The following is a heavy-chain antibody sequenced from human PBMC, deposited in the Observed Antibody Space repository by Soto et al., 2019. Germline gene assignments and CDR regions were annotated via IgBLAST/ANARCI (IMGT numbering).Heavy chain of an antibody. D-gene: IGHD3-22*01. J-gene: IGHJ6*02. Sequence: QVQLQESGPGLVKPSGTLSLTCAVSGGSISSSNWWSWVRQPPGQGLEWIGEIYHSGSTNYNPSLKMRVTISVDKSKNQFSLKLSSVTAADTAVYYCARDQKYYYDSSGYYLTPYYYGMDVWGQGTTVTVSS. V-gene: IGHV4-4*02. CDR1: GGSISSSNW. CDR3: ARDQKYYYDSSGYYLTPYYYGMDV. CDR2: IYHSGST.